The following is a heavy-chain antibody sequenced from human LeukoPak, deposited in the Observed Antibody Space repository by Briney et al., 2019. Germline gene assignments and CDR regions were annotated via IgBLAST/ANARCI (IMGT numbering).Heavy chain of an antibody. V-gene: IGHV1-18*01. J-gene: IGHJ5*02. Sequence: ASVKVSCKASGYTFTNYGISWVRQAPGQGLEWMGWISAYNGNTNYAQKLQGRVTMTTDTSTSTAYMELWSLRSDDTAVYYCARARLLRYYDWLLYHSNWFDPWGQGTLVTVSS. CDR1: GYTFTNYG. D-gene: IGHD3-9*01. CDR2: ISAYNGNT. CDR3: ARARLLRYYDWLLYHSNWFDP.